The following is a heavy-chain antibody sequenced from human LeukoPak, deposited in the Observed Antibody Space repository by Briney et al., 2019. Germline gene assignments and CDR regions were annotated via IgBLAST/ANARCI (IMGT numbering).Heavy chain of an antibody. V-gene: IGHV3-21*01. Sequence: NPGGSLRLSCAASGFTFSSYSMNWVRQAPGKGLEWVSSISSSSSYIYYADSVKGRFTISRDNAKNPLYLQMNSLRAEDTAVYYCARDGLVGATPADYWGQGTLVTVSS. CDR2: ISSSSSYI. D-gene: IGHD1-26*01. CDR1: GFTFSSYS. J-gene: IGHJ4*02. CDR3: ARDGLVGATPADY.